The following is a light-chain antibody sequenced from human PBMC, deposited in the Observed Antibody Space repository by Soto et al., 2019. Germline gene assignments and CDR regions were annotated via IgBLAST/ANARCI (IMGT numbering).Light chain of an antibody. V-gene: IGKV1-27*01. CDR2: GAS. J-gene: IGKJ3*01. Sequence: DIQMTQSPSSLSAYLGDRVTITCRASQSISNYLAWYQQKPGRLPKLLLFGASTLQSGVPAQFSGSGSGTRFTPTIHGFLPEDVATYYCQKYDRAPFTFGPGTKVDFK. CDR1: QSISNY. CDR3: QKYDRAPFT.